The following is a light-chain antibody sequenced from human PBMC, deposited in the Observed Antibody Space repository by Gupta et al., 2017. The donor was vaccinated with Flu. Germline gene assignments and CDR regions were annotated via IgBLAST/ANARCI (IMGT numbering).Light chain of an antibody. CDR3: QQYATYSWT. CDR1: QSVRTW. Sequence: GERVSITCRASQSVRTWLAWYQQKPGKVPKRLISKASILESGVPSRFTGSGSGTEFTLTISGLQPDDFATYYCQQYATYSWTFGQGTKVEIK. CDR2: KAS. J-gene: IGKJ1*01. V-gene: IGKV1-5*03.